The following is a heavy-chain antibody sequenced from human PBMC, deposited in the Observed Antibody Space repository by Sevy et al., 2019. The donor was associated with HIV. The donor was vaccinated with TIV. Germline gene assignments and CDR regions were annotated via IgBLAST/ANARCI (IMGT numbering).Heavy chain of an antibody. CDR3: ARGGGYSSSWYGGAGY. D-gene: IGHD6-13*01. CDR2: IYSGGST. CDR1: GFTVSSNY. Sequence: GGSLRLSCAASGFTVSSNYMSWVRQAPGKGLEWVSVIYSGGSTYYADSVKGRFTIPRDNSKNTLYLQMNSLRAEDTAVYYCARGGGYSSSWYGGAGYWGQGTLVTVSS. J-gene: IGHJ4*02. V-gene: IGHV3-53*01.